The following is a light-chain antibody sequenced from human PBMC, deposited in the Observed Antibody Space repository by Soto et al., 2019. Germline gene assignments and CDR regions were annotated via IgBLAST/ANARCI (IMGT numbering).Light chain of an antibody. V-gene: IGKV3-20*01. J-gene: IGKJ4*01. Sequence: EIVLTQSPGTLSLSPGERATLSCRASQSLSSIYFAWYQQKPGQAPRLLIFGTSSRATGIPDRFSGSGSGTDFTLTISRLEPEDFAMYYCQQCGNSPPTFGGGTKVDIK. CDR2: GTS. CDR3: QQCGNSPPT. CDR1: QSLSSIY.